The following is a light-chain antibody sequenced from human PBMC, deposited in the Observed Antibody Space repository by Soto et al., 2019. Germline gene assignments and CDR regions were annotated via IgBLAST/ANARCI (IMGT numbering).Light chain of an antibody. CDR2: EVT. V-gene: IGLV2-8*01. CDR3: LSYTASSTFV. Sequence: QSVLTQPPSASGSPGQSVTIPCTGTSSDVGAYNYVSWYQQHPGKVPKLVIYEVTKRPSGVPDRFSGSKSDNTASLTISGLQTEDEADYYCLSYTASSTFVFGTGTKVTVL. J-gene: IGLJ1*01. CDR1: SSDVGAYNY.